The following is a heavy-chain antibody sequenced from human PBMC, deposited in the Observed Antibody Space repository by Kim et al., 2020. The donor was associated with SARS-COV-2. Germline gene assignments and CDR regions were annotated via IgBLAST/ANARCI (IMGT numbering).Heavy chain of an antibody. Sequence: ASVKVSCKASGYTFTGYYMHWVRQAPGQGLEWMGWINPNSGGTNYAQKFQGRVTMTRDTSISTAYMELSRLRSDDTAVYYCAREYYYDSSGQMPHDYWGQGTLVTVSS. J-gene: IGHJ4*02. D-gene: IGHD3-22*01. CDR3: AREYYYDSSGQMPHDY. V-gene: IGHV1-2*02. CDR1: GYTFTGYY. CDR2: INPNSGGT.